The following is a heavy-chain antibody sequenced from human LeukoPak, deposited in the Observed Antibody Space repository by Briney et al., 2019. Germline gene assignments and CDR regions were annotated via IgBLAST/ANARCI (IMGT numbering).Heavy chain of an antibody. CDR3: ARAGGGFWSGYYNVEDY. V-gene: IGHV1-69*05. D-gene: IGHD3-3*01. CDR2: IIPIFGTA. J-gene: IGHJ4*02. CDR1: GGTFSSYA. Sequence: ASVKVSCKASGGTFSSYAISWVRQAPGQGLEWMGGIIPIFGTANYAQKFQGRVTMTRNTSISTAYMELSSLRSEDTAMYYCARAGGGFWSGYYNVEDYWGQGTLVTVSS.